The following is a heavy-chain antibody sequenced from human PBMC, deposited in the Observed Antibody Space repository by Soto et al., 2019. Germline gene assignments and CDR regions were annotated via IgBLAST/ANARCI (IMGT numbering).Heavy chain of an antibody. CDR3: ARDTLRACSGGSCYGYDAFDI. CDR1: GGTFSSYT. D-gene: IGHD2-15*01. V-gene: IGHV1-69*08. J-gene: IGHJ3*02. Sequence: QVQLVQSGAEVKKPGSSVKVSCKASGGTFSSYTISWVRQAPGQGLEWMGRIIPILGIANYAQKFQGRVTITADKSTSTAYMELSSLRSEDTAVYYGARDTLRACSGGSCYGYDAFDIWGQGTMVTVSS. CDR2: IIPILGIA.